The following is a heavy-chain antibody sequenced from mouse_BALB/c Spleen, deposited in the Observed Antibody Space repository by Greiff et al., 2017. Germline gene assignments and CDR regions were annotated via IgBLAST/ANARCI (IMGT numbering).Heavy chain of an antibody. D-gene: IGHD2-14*01. Sequence: VQLQQSGPGLVAPSQSLSITCTVSGFSLTGYGVNWVRQPPGKGLEWLGMIWGDGSTDYNSALKSRLSISKDNSKSQVFLKMNSLQTDDTARYYCARADYRYDYAMDYWGQGTSVTVSA. CDR3: ARADYRYDYAMDY. J-gene: IGHJ4*01. CDR2: IWGDGST. CDR1: GFSLTGYG. V-gene: IGHV2-6-7*01.